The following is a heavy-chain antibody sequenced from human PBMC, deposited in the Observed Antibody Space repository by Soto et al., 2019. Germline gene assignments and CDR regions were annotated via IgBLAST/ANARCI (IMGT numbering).Heavy chain of an antibody. J-gene: IGHJ6*02. CDR3: SGCSGGACHPNYGMDV. D-gene: IGHD2-15*01. V-gene: IGHV3-21*01. Sequence: EVHLVESGGGLVKPGGSLRLSCAVSGFTFSSCTMNWVRQAPGKGLEWVSSISPSTSHIYYADSVKGRFTISIDNAKNSLFLQMNSLRAEDTAVYYCSGCSGGACHPNYGMDVWGQGTTVTVSS. CDR2: ISPSTSHI. CDR1: GFTFSSCT.